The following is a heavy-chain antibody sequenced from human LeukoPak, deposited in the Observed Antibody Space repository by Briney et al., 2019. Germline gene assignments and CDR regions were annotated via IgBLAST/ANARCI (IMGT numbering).Heavy chain of an antibody. D-gene: IGHD2-21*02. CDR1: GGSISSSNW. CDR3: AREKAATAIPDY. V-gene: IGHV4-4*02. Sequence: SETLSLTCAVSGGSISSSNWWSCVRQPPGKGLEWIGEIYHSGSTNYNPSLKSRATISVDKSKHQFTLKLSSVAAADTAVYYCAREKAATAIPDYWGQGTLVTVSS. CDR2: IYHSGST. J-gene: IGHJ4*02.